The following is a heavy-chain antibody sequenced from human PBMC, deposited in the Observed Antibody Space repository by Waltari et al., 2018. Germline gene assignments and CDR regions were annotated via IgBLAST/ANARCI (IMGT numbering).Heavy chain of an antibody. Sequence: QVQLVQSGAEVKKPGSSVKVSCKASGGTFSSYAISWVRQAPGQGLEWMGGIIPIFGTANAAQKSQGRVPITADESTSTAYMELSSLRSEDTAVYYCASLVGGGDSPRGQSVSDYWGQGTLVTVSS. D-gene: IGHD4-17*01. CDR3: ASLVGGGDSPRGQSVSDY. CDR1: GGTFSSYA. V-gene: IGHV1-69*01. CDR2: IIPIFGTA. J-gene: IGHJ4*02.